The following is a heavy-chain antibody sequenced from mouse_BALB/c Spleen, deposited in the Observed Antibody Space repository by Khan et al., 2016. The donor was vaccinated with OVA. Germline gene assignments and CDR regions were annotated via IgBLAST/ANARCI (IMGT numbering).Heavy chain of an antibody. CDR1: GYSITSDYA. V-gene: IGHV3-2*02. J-gene: IGHJ4*01. D-gene: IGHD4-1*01. CDR3: ASELGRYYAMDY. Sequence: EVQLQESGPGLVKPSQSLSLTCTVTGYSITSDYAWNWLRQFPGTKLEWMGCISYTGSTNYSPSLKSRISITRDTSKNQFFLQLNSVTAEDTATYYLASELGRYYAMDYWGQGTSFTVS. CDR2: ISYTGST.